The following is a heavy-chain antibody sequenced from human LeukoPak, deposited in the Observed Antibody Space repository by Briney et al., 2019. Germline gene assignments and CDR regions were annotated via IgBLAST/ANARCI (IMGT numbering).Heavy chain of an antibody. J-gene: IGHJ4*02. CDR1: GYTFTSYG. Sequence: ASVKVSCKASGYTFTSYGISWGRQAPGQGLEWMGWISAYNGNTNYAQKLQGRVTMTTDTSTSTAYMELRSLRSDDTAVYYCARTSLSIAVAGPFDYWGQGTLVTVSS. CDR3: ARTSLSIAVAGPFDY. CDR2: ISAYNGNT. V-gene: IGHV1-18*01. D-gene: IGHD6-19*01.